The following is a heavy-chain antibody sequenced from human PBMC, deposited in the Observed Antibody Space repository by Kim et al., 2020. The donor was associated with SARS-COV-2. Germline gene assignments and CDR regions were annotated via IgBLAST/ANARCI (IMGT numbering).Heavy chain of an antibody. CDR2: IYYSGNT. J-gene: IGHJ4*02. Sequence: SETLSLTCTVSGGSVSSGSYFWSWIRQPPGKGLEWIGYIYYSGNTNYNPSLKSLVTMSVDTSKNQFSLKLRSVTAADTAVYYCARAPNDFWSGYPYYFDYWGQGTLVTVSS. CDR3: ARAPNDFWSGYPYYFDY. CDR1: GGSVSSGSYF. D-gene: IGHD3-3*01. V-gene: IGHV4-61*01.